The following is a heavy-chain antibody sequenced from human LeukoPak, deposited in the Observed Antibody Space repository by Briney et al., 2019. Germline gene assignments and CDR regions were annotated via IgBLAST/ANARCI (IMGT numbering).Heavy chain of an antibody. J-gene: IGHJ4*02. Sequence: GGSLRLSRAASGFTFRSYWMYWVRQAPGKGLVGVSRIDSGGSSTIYADSVKGRFTISRDNARNSLYLQMHSLRAEDTAVYYCARDYGGIDYWGQGTLVTVSS. V-gene: IGHV3-74*01. CDR1: GFTFRSYW. D-gene: IGHD3-10*01. CDR3: ARDYGGIDY. CDR2: IDSGGSST.